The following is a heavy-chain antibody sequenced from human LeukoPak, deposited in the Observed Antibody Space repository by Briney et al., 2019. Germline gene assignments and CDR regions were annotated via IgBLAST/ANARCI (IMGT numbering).Heavy chain of an antibody. CDR1: RFTFSSYG. CDR2: ITYDGSNK. V-gene: IGHV3-30*03. J-gene: IGHJ4*02. D-gene: IGHD4-17*01. CDR3: ARAPVTLADSYYFDY. Sequence: PGGSLRLSCAASRFTFSSYGMRWVRQAPGKGLEWVADITYDGSNKYYADSVKGRFTISRANSKNTLYVQMNSMRAADKAVSYCARAPVTLADSYYFDYWGQGTLVTVSS.